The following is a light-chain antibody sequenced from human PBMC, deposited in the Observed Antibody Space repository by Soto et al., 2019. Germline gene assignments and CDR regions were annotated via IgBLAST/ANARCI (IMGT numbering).Light chain of an antibody. J-gene: IGKJ5*01. CDR2: GAS. CDR1: QSVSSN. Sequence: EIVMTQSPATLSVSPGERATLSCRASQSVSSNLAWYQQKPGQAPRRLIYGASTRAAGIPARFSGSGSGTAFTLTISSLQSEDFAVYYCQQYNNWITFGQGTRLEIK. V-gene: IGKV3D-15*01. CDR3: QQYNNWIT.